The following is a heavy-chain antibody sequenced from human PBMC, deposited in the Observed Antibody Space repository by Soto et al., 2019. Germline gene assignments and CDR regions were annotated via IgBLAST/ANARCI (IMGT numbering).Heavy chain of an antibody. CDR3: AHSPPRSSGSGIEFKWHFDP. D-gene: IGHD3-10*01. Sequence: QITLKESGPTLVNPTQRLTLTCSFSGVSLSTSGEAVGWVRQPAGKALEWLALIFWNDEKRYSPSLKTRLTITGDTSKNQVVLTMTDMDPVDTATYYCAHSPPRSSGSGIEFKWHFDPWGQGTLVTVSS. J-gene: IGHJ5*02. CDR2: IFWNDEK. CDR1: GVSLSTSGEA. V-gene: IGHV2-5*01.